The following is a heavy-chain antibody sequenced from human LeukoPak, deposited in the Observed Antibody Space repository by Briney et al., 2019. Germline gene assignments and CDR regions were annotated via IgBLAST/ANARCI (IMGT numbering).Heavy chain of an antibody. CDR2: ISAYNGNT. CDR3: ARDMEDWGGLDY. V-gene: IGHV1-18*01. Sequence: ASVKVSCKASVYTFTSYGISWVRQAPGQGLEWVGWISAYNGNTNYAQKLQGRVTMTTDTSTSTAYTELRSLRSADTAVYYCARDMEDWGGLDYWGQGTLVTVSS. CDR1: VYTFTSYG. J-gene: IGHJ4*02. D-gene: IGHD7-27*01.